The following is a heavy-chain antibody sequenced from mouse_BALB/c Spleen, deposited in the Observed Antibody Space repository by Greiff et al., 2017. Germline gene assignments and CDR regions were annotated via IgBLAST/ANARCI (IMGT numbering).Heavy chain of an antibody. J-gene: IGHJ2*01. CDR1: GFTFSSFG. CDR2: ISSGSSTI. D-gene: IGHD2-10*02. Sequence: DVQLVASGGGLVQPGGSRKLSCAASGFTFSSFGMHWVRQAPEKGLEWVAYISSGSSTIYYADTVKGRFTISRDNPKNTLFLQMTSLRSEDTAMYYCARYGKDYFDYWGQGTTLTVSS. CDR3: ARYGKDYFDY. V-gene: IGHV5-17*02.